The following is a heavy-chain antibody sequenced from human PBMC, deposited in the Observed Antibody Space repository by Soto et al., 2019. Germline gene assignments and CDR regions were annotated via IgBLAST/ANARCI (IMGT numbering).Heavy chain of an antibody. V-gene: IGHV1-18*01. D-gene: IGHD4-17*01. J-gene: IGHJ4*02. CDR1: GYTFASYA. CDR2: ISAYDGNT. CDR3: ARDDYGFDY. Sequence: QVQLVQSGGEVKKPGASVKVSCKASGYTFASYAINWVRQAPGQGLEWMGWISAYDGNTNYAQKVQGRLTMTTDTSTTTAYMDLRSLGSDDTAMYYCARDDYGFDYWGQGTLLTVSS.